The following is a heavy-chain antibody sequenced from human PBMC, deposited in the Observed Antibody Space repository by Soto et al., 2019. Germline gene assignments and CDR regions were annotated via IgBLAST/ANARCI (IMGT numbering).Heavy chain of an antibody. J-gene: IGHJ4*02. CDR1: GFTFSSYG. CDR2: ISYDGSNK. V-gene: IGHV3-30*18. CDR3: AKDKDYSDRSGYLRFDY. Sequence: PGGSLRLSCAASGFTFSSYGMHWVRQAPGKGLEWVAVISYDGSNKNYADSVKGRFTISRDNTKNTLYLQMNSLRTEDTAVYYCAKDKDYSDRSGYLRFDYWGQGTLVTVSS. D-gene: IGHD3-22*01.